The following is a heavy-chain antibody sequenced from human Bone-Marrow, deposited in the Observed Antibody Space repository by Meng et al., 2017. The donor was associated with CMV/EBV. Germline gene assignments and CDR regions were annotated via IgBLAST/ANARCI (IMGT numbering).Heavy chain of an antibody. CDR2: ISSSSSYI. J-gene: IGHJ4*02. CDR3: AREKTYYDSSGLDY. Sequence: GGSLRLSCAASGFTFSSYSMNWVRQAPGKGLEWVSSISSSSSYIYYADSVKGRFTISRDNAKNSLYLQMNSLRAEDTAVYYCAREKTYYDSSGLDYWGQGNLVNVYS. V-gene: IGHV3-21*01. CDR1: GFTFSSYS. D-gene: IGHD3-22*01.